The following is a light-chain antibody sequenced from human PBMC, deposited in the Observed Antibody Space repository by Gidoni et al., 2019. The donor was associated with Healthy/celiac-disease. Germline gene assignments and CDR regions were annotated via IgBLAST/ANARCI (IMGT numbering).Light chain of an antibody. Sequence: DIQMTQSPSSLSASVGDRVTITCRASQSISSYLNWYQQKPGKAPKLLLYSASCLQSGVPSRFRGSGSGTAFSPPISSLLPADFATYYCQQRYSTACTFGQGTKVDIK. J-gene: IGKJ1*01. V-gene: IGKV1-39*01. CDR3: QQRYSTACT. CDR1: QSISSY. CDR2: SAS.